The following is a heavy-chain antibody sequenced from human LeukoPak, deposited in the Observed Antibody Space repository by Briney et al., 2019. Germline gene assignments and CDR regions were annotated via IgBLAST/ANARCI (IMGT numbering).Heavy chain of an antibody. V-gene: IGHV4-30-4*08. J-gene: IGHJ4*02. Sequence: SETLSLTCIVSGGSISSDDYSWSWIRQPPGKGLEWIGYIYYSGSTSYNPSPKSRVIISVDTSKNQFSLKLTSVTAADTAVYYCAREASEADYYFDYWGQGTLVTVSS. CDR2: IYYSGST. D-gene: IGHD3-3*01. CDR3: AREASEADYYFDY. CDR1: GGSISSDDYS.